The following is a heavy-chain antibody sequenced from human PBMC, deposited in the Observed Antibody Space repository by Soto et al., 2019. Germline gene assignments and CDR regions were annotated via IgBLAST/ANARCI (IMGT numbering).Heavy chain of an antibody. CDR2: ISGYNGKT. V-gene: IGHV1-18*01. Sequence: QVQLVQSGAEVKKRGASVKVSCKASGYMFNSYGMSWLRQAPGQGLEWIGWISGYNGKTDLAQTFRVRVTMNTEASTSTVYMELTSLRFDDTALYYCARDETYTAGWYFEHWGQGTLVTVPS. CDR3: ARDETYTAGWYFEH. D-gene: IGHD6-19*01. J-gene: IGHJ4*02. CDR1: GYMFNSYG.